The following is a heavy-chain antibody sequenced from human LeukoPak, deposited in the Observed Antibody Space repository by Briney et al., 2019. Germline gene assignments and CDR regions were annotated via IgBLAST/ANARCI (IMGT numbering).Heavy chain of an antibody. J-gene: IGHJ5*02. Sequence: PGGSLRLSCAASGFTFSTYSMHWVRQAPVKGLEWLAVISSDGTKKYYPDSVKGRFTISRDNSKNTLYLQMNSLRAEDTAVYYCARGPITSYSSSWYENWFDPWGQGTLVTVSS. CDR2: ISSDGTKK. CDR3: ARGPITSYSSSWYENWFDP. D-gene: IGHD6-13*01. V-gene: IGHV3-30*04. CDR1: GFTFSTYS.